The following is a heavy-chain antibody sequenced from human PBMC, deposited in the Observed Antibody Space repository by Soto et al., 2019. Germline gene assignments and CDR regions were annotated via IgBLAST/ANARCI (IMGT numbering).Heavy chain of an antibody. Sequence: QVQLQESGPGLVKPSGTLSLTCAVSGGSISSSNWWSWVRQPPGKWLEWIGEIYHSGSTNYNPSLKSRVNISVDKSKNQFSLKLSSVTAADTAVYYCARDRIDGSGSYYFDYWGQGTLVTVSS. CDR2: IYHSGST. J-gene: IGHJ4*02. D-gene: IGHD3-10*01. V-gene: IGHV4-4*02. CDR1: GGSISSSNW. CDR3: ARDRIDGSGSYYFDY.